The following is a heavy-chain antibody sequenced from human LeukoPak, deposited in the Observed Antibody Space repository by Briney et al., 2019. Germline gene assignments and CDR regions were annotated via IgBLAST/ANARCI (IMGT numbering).Heavy chain of an antibody. CDR1: GGSFSGYY. CDR3: ARAVIMVTFGGLNDFDI. V-gene: IGHV4-34*01. Sequence: SGTLSLTCAVYGGSFSGYYWTWIRQPPGKGLEWIGEITHRGSTNYNPSLKSRVTISADTSKNQFSLKLTSVTAADTAVYYCARAVIMVTFGGLNDFDIWGQGTMVTVSS. CDR2: ITHRGST. D-gene: IGHD3-16*01. J-gene: IGHJ3*02.